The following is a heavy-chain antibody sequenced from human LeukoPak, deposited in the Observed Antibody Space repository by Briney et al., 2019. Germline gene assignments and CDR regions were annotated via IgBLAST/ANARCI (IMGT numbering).Heavy chain of an antibody. D-gene: IGHD5-12*01. V-gene: IGHV3-64*02. Sequence: GGSLRLSCAASGFTFGSYSMHWVRQAPGIGLEYVSAITGDGHNTFYADSVMGRFTISRDNSNNTLYLQMGSLRPEDMAVYYCARVNRGYDYWGQGVLVTVSS. CDR2: ITGDGHNT. CDR1: GFTFGSYS. J-gene: IGHJ4*02. CDR3: ARVNRGYDY.